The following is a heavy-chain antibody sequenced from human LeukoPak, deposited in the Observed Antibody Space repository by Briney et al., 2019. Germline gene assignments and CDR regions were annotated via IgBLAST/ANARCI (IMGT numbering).Heavy chain of an antibody. V-gene: IGHV4-59*01. Sequence: SETLSLTCTVSGGSISSYYWSWIRQPPGKGLEWIGYIYYSGSTNYNPSLKSRVTISVDTSKNQFSLKLSSVTAADTAVYYCARAHLNYYYGMDVWGQGTTVTVSS. J-gene: IGHJ6*02. CDR1: GGSISSYY. CDR3: ARAHLNYYYGMDV. CDR2: IYYSGST.